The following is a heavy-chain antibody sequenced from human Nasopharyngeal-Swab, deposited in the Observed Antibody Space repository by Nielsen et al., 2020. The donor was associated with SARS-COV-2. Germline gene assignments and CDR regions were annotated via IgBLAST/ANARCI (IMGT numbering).Heavy chain of an antibody. J-gene: IGHJ4*02. CDR1: GDTFTNSA. D-gene: IGHD5-12*01. CDR2: IVPALGLP. CDR3: AREGEYGAYDAPDY. V-gene: IGHV1-69*10. Sequence: SVKVSCKTSGDTFTNSAISWVRQAPGQGLEWMGGIVPALGLPNYAQKFRGRVTISAYRSTTTSYLELSSLRSEDTAIYYCAREGEYGAYDAPDYWGQGTLVTVSS.